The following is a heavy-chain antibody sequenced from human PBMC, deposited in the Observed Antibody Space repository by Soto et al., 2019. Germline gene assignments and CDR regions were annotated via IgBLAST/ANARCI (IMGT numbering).Heavy chain of an antibody. CDR3: ARVDTYDYYYSMDV. CDR1: GLGVTNNY. V-gene: IGHV3-53*01. D-gene: IGHD5-18*01. CDR2: VYISGST. Sequence: PGGSLRLSCAASGLGVTNNYMSWVRQAPGKGLEWVSIVYISGSTYYADSVKGRFTISRDTSKNTVSLQMRNLRAEDTAVYYCARVDTYDYYYSMDVWGQGTTVTVSS. J-gene: IGHJ6*02.